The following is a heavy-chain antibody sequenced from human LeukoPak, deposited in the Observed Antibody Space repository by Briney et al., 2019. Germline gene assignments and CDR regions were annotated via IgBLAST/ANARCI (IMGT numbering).Heavy chain of an antibody. CDR1: GGSISSYY. D-gene: IGHD3-22*01. CDR2: IYYSGST. V-gene: IGHV4-59*01. Sequence: SETLSLTCTVSGGSISSYYWSWIRQPPGKGLEWIGYIYYSGSTNYNPSLKSRVTISVDTSKNQFSLKLSSVTAADTAVYYCARVRYDSSGYYYNNWFDPWGQGTLVTVSS. CDR3: ARVRYDSSGYYYNNWFDP. J-gene: IGHJ5*02.